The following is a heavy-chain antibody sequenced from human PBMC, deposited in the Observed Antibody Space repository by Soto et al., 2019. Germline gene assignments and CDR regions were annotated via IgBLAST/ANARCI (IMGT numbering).Heavy chain of an antibody. CDR2: IYHSGST. J-gene: IGHJ3*02. Sequence: SETLSLTCAVSGYSISSGYYWGWIRQPPGKGLEWIGIIYHSGSTDYNPSLKSRVTLSVDTSRNQFSLKLSSVTAADTAVYYCARDHITEDVFAIWGQGTLVTVSS. CDR3: ARDHITEDVFAI. D-gene: IGHD3-3*01. CDR1: GYSISSGYY. V-gene: IGHV4-38-2*02.